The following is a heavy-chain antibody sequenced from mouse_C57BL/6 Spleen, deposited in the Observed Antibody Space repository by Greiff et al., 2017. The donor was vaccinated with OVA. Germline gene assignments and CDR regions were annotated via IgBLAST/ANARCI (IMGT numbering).Heavy chain of an antibody. CDR1: GFTFSSYG. D-gene: IGHD1-1*01. V-gene: IGHV5-6*01. CDR2: ISSGGSYT. J-gene: IGHJ3*01. CDR3: ASLYYGSSLAGFAY. Sequence: EVMLVESGGDLVKPGGSLKLSCAASGFTFSSYGMSWVRQTPDKRLEWVATISSGGSYTYYPESVKGRFTISRDNAKNTLYLLMSSLKSEDTAMYYCASLYYGSSLAGFAYWGQGTLVTVSA.